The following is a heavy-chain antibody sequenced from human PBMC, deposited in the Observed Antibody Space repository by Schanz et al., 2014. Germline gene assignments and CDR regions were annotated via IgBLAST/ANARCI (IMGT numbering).Heavy chain of an antibody. CDR3: ARAGCINGACKYGMDV. D-gene: IGHD2-8*01. CDR1: GFNFSTYA. CDR2: ISYDGINK. J-gene: IGHJ6*02. V-gene: IGHV3-30*04. Sequence: QVHLVESGGGVVQPGGSLRLSCAASGFNFSTYALHWVRQAPGKGLEWVAVISYDGINKYYADSVKGRFTISRGNSKNTLYLEMNSLRPDDTAVYYCARAGCINGACKYGMDVWGQGTTVTVSS.